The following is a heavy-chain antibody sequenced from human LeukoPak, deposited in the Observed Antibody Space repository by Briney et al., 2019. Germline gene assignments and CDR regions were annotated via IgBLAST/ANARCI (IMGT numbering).Heavy chain of an antibody. CDR2: IYYTGIT. D-gene: IGHD4-17*01. CDR3: ARDHGYYGWFDP. J-gene: IGHJ5*02. Sequence: PSETLSLTCAVYGGSFSGYYWSWIRQPPGKGLEWIGYIYYTGITNYNPSLKSRVTISVDTSKTQFSLKLSSVTTADTAVYYCARDHGYYGWFDPWGQGSLVTVSS. CDR1: GGSFSGYY. V-gene: IGHV4-59*01.